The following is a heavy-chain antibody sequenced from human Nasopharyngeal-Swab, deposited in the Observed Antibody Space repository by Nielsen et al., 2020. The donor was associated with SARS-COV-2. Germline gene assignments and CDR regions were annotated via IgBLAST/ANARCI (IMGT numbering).Heavy chain of an antibody. Sequence: ASVKVSCKASGYTFTYYYIHWMRQAPGQGLEWMGWINPHSGGTHYSQKFQGRVTMTRDTSTNTAYMGLSRLTSDDTAVYFCARDNLGRDYYFDNWGQGTLVTVSS. CDR2: INPHSGGT. J-gene: IGHJ4*02. CDR3: ARDNLGRDYYFDN. D-gene: IGHD5-12*01. CDR1: GYTFTYYY. V-gene: IGHV1-2*02.